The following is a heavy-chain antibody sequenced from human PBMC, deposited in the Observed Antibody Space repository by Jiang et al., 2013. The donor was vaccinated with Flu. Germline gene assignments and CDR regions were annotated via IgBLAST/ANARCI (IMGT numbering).Heavy chain of an antibody. Sequence: GAEVKKPGASVKVSCKASGYTFTGYYMHWVRQAPGQGLEWMGWINPNSGGTNYAQKFQGWVTMTRDTSISTAYMELSRLRSDDTAVYYCARDRLVPYYYYYGMDVWGQGTTVTVSS. D-gene: IGHD6-19*01. CDR3: ARDRLVPYYYYYGMDV. V-gene: IGHV1-2*04. J-gene: IGHJ6*02. CDR1: GYTFTGYY. CDR2: INPNSGGT.